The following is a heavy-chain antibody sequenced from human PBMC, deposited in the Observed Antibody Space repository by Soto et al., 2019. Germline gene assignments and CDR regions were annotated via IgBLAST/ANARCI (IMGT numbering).Heavy chain of an antibody. J-gene: IGHJ4*02. V-gene: IGHV1-18*01. Sequence: ASVKVSCKASGYTFTSYGISWVRQAPGQGLEWMGWISAYNGNTNYAQKLQGRVTMTTDTSTSTAYMELRSLRSDDTAVYYCAREPDYDFWSGYSPQKHFDYWGQGTLVTVSS. CDR1: GYTFTSYG. CDR3: AREPDYDFWSGYSPQKHFDY. D-gene: IGHD3-3*01. CDR2: ISAYNGNT.